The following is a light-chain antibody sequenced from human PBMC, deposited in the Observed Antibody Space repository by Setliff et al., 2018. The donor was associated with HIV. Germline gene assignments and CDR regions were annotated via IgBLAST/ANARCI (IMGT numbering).Light chain of an antibody. J-gene: IGLJ1*01. CDR2: EVN. CDR1: SSDIGRYNY. CDR3: TSYTSSSP. V-gene: IGLV2-8*01. Sequence: QSALTQPPSASGSPGQSVTISCTGTSSDIGRYNYISWHQQHPGKAPKLMIYEVNKRPSGVPDRFSGSKSGNMASLTVSGLQAEDEADYYCTSYTSSSPFGTGTKVTVL.